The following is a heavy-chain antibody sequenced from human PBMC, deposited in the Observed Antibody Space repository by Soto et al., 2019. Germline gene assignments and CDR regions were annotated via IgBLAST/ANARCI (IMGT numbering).Heavy chain of an antibody. J-gene: IGHJ4*02. CDR3: ARGRHCSSTSCYEY. D-gene: IGHD2-2*01. CDR2: INHSGST. CDR1: GGSFSGYY. V-gene: IGHV4-34*01. Sequence: SETLSLTCAVYGGSFSGYYWSWIRQPPGKGLEWIGEINHSGSTNYNPSLKSRVTISVDTSKNQFSLKLSSVTAADTAVYYCARGRHCSSTSCYEYRGQGTLVTVSS.